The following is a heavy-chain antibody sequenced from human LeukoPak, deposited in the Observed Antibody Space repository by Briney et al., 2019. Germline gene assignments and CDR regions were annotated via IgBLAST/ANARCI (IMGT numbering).Heavy chain of an antibody. J-gene: IGHJ4*02. CDR1: GFTVSSNY. D-gene: IGHD3-10*01. CDR2: IYSGDST. CDR3: ARDTRPDYYGSGSYN. Sequence: GGSLRLSCAASGFTVSSNYMSWVRQAPGKGLEWVSVIYSGDSTYYADSVKGRFTISRDNSKNTLYLQMNSLRAEDTAVYYCARDTRPDYYGSGSYNWGQGTLVTVSS. V-gene: IGHV3-66*01.